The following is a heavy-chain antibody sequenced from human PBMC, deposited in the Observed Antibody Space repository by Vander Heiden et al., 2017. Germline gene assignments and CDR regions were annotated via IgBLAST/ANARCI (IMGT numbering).Heavy chain of an antibody. CDR1: GFTFSSYA. Sequence: QVQLVESGGGVVQPGRSLRLSCAASGFTFSSYAMHWVRQAPGKGLEWVAVISYDGSKKYYADSVKGRLTISRDNSKNTLYLQMNSLRAEDTAVYYCARGSNALNDAFDIWGQGTMVTVSS. D-gene: IGHD3-10*01. J-gene: IGHJ3*02. CDR2: ISYDGSKK. CDR3: ARGSNALNDAFDI. V-gene: IGHV3-30*01.